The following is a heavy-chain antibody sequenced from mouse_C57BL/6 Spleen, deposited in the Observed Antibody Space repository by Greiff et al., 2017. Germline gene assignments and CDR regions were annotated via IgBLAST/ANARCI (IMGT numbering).Heavy chain of an antibody. V-gene: IGHV1-4*01. J-gene: IGHJ1*03. CDR1: GYTFTSYT. D-gene: IGHD1-1*01. CDR2: INPSSGYT. Sequence: VQLQQSGAELARPGASVKMSCKASGYTFTSYTMHWVKQRPGQGLEWIGYINPSSGYTKYTQKFKDKATLTADKSSSTAYMQLSSLTSEDSAVYYCARSSSSSYWYFDVWGTGTTVTVSS. CDR3: ARSSSSSYWYFDV.